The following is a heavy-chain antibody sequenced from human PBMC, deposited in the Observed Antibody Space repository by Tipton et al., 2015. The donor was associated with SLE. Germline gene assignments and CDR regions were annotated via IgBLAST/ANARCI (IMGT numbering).Heavy chain of an antibody. V-gene: IGHV4-31*03. CDR2: IYSSGNP. CDR1: GDSISNGDYC. D-gene: IGHD1-1*01. CDR3: GRHKTATRAFDF. Sequence: TLSLTCTVSGDSISNGDYCWNWIRQYPGKGLEWIGYIYSSGNPYYNPSLKSRVTISVDTSKNQFALELNSVTAADTAVYYCGRHKTATRAFDFWGQGTLVTVSS. J-gene: IGHJ3*01.